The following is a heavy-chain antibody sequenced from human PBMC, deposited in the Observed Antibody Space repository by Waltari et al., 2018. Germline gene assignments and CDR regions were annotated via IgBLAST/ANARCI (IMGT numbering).Heavy chain of an antibody. Sequence: QVQLVQSGAEVKKPGASVKVSCKASGYTFTGYYMHWVRQAPGQGLEWMGWINPNSGGTNYAQKFQGRVTMTRDTSISTAYMELSRLRSDDTAVYYCARRGYCSSTSCYRDFDYWGQGTLVTVSS. CDR2: INPNSGGT. V-gene: IGHV1-2*02. CDR3: ARRGYCSSTSCYRDFDY. CDR1: GYTFTGYY. J-gene: IGHJ4*02. D-gene: IGHD2-2*01.